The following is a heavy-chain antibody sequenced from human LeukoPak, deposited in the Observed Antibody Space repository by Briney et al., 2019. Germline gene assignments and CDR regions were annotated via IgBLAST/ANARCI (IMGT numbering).Heavy chain of an antibody. Sequence: ASVTVSCKASGYTFTGYYIHWVRQAPGQGLEWMGWISPHRDGTNYAQKLQGRVTMSRDTSITTAYMELSSLKSDDTAVYYCAREISSSWYYWGQGTLVTVSS. CDR1: GYTFTGYY. CDR3: AREISSSWYY. CDR2: ISPHRDGT. J-gene: IGHJ4*02. D-gene: IGHD6-19*01. V-gene: IGHV1-2*02.